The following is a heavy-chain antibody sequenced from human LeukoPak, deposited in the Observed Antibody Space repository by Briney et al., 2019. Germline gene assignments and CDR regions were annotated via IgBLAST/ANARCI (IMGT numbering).Heavy chain of an antibody. CDR3: ARVGPGYSYFDY. J-gene: IGHJ4*02. CDR2: IRYEKNEK. V-gene: IGHV3-30*02. D-gene: IGHD5-18*01. Sequence: HPGGSLRLSCAASGFSFSSYGFHWVRQAPGKGLEWVAFIRYEKNEKYYADSVKGRFSISRDNSKNILYLEMNSLRAEDTAVYYCARVGPGYSYFDYWGQGTLVTVSS. CDR1: GFSFSSYG.